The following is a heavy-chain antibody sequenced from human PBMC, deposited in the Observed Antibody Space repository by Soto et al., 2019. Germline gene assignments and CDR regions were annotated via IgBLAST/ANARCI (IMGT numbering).Heavy chain of an antibody. D-gene: IGHD3-10*01. CDR1: GGSITSSSYY. CDR2: IYYSGST. CDR3: ARAITMVRGVTLLYYYYGMDV. Sequence: PSETLSLTCTVSGGSITSSSYYWGWIRQPPGKGLEWIGSIYYSGSTYYNPSLKSRVTISVDKSKNQFSLKLSSVTAADTAVYYCARAITMVRGVTLLYYYYGMDVWGQGTTVTVSS. V-gene: IGHV4-39*07. J-gene: IGHJ6*02.